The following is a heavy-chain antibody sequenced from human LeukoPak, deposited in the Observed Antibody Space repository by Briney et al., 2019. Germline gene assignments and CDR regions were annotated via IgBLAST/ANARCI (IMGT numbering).Heavy chain of an antibody. D-gene: IGHD1-7*01. CDR2: FDPEGDVI. J-gene: IGHJ4*02. Sequence: ASVKVSCKVSGYTLTELSMHWVRQAPGKGLEWMGGFDPEGDVIIYAQRFQGRGTMTEDASTDTAYMELRSLRSEDTAVYYCATETGNFYFYSWGQGTLVTVSS. CDR1: GYTLTELS. CDR3: ATETGNFYFYS. V-gene: IGHV1-24*01.